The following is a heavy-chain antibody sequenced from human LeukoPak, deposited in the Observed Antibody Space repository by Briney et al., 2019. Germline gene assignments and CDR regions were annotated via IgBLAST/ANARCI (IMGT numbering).Heavy chain of an antibody. CDR2: MNPYSGNT. Sequence: GASVKVSCKASGYTFTSYDINWGRQATGQGLEWMGWMNPYSGNTGYAQKFQGRVTMTRNTSISTAYMELSSLRSEDTAVYYCARLAVAGTGPWGQGTLVTVSS. V-gene: IGHV1-8*01. CDR1: GYTFTSYD. D-gene: IGHD6-19*01. J-gene: IGHJ5*02. CDR3: ARLAVAGTGP.